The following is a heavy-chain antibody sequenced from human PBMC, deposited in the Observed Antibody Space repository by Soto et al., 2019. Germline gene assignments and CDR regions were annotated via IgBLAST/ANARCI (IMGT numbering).Heavy chain of an antibody. CDR3: ARETLRDAIDI. CDR1: GFSFVNYA. J-gene: IGHJ3*02. D-gene: IGHD1-26*01. V-gene: IGHV3-23*01. Sequence: GGSLRLSCAASGFSFVNYAMNWVRQAPGKGLEWVSGLSGSGTSTYYADSVKGRVTISRDNAKNSLLLQMNSLRVDDTAVYYCARETLRDAIDIWGQGTMVTVS. CDR2: LSGSGTST.